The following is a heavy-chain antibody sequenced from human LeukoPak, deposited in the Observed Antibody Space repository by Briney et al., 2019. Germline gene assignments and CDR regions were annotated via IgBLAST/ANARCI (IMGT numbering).Heavy chain of an antibody. D-gene: IGHD4-23*01. CDR1: GFTFSNAW. J-gene: IGHJ4*02. CDR2: IKSKTDGGTT. Sequence: GGSLRLSCAASGFTFSNAWMSWVRQAPGKGLEWIGRIKSKTDGGTTDYATPVKGRFTISRDDSKNTVYLQMNSLRTEDTARYYCTTRPHPYQLLYFDYWGQGTLVAVSS. V-gene: IGHV3-15*01. CDR3: TTRPHPYQLLYFDY.